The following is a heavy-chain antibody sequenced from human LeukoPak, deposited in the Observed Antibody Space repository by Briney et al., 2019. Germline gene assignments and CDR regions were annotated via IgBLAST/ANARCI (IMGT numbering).Heavy chain of an antibody. D-gene: IGHD6-13*01. CDR2: IYPGDSDT. V-gene: IGHV5-51*01. CDR3: ARLGGLSSSWYHFDY. CDR1: GSIFTSYW. J-gene: IGHJ4*02. Sequence: GESLQISCQGSGSIFTSYWIGWVRLLPGKGLEWMGIIYPGDSDTRYSPSFQGQVTISADKSISTAYLQWSSLKASDTAMYYCARLGGLSSSWYHFDYWGQGTLVTVSS.